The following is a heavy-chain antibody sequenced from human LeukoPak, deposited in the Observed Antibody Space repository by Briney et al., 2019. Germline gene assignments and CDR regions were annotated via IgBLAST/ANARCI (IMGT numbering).Heavy chain of an antibody. J-gene: IGHJ4*02. D-gene: IGHD6-19*01. V-gene: IGHV4-59*08. CDR3: ARLASSGWSHCDY. Sequence: PSETLSLTCTVSGGSISSYYWSWIRQPPGKGLEWIGCIYYSGSTNYNPSLKSRGTISVDTTKNQFSLKMNSVTAADTAVYYCARLASSGWSHCDYWGQGTLVTVSS. CDR2: IYYSGST. CDR1: GGSISSYY.